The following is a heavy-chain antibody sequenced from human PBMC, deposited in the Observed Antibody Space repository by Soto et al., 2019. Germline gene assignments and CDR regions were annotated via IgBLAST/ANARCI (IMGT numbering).Heavy chain of an antibody. D-gene: IGHD2-8*01. CDR3: ARPVSHGAFDY. CDR2: INWNGGST. V-gene: IGHV3-20*04. CDR1: GFTFDDYG. J-gene: IGHJ4*02. Sequence: PGGSLRLSCAASGFTFDDYGMNWVRQAPGKGLEWVSGINWNGGSTGYADSVKGRFTISRDNAKKSLYLQMNSLRAEDTALYYCARPVSHGAFDYWGQGTLVTVSS.